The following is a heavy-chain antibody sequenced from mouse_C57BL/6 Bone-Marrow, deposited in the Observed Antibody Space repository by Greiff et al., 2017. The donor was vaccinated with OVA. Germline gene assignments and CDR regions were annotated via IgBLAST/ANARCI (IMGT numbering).Heavy chain of an antibody. CDR2: IDPENGDT. CDR3: TSYGSSYYYFDY. J-gene: IGHJ2*01. Sequence: VQLQQSGAELVRPGASVKLSCTASGFNITDDYMHWVKQRPEQGLEWIGWIDPENGDTEYASKFQGKATITADTSSNTAYLQLSSLTSEDTAVYYCTSYGSSYYYFDYWGQGTTLTVSS. CDR1: GFNITDDY. D-gene: IGHD1-1*01. V-gene: IGHV14-4*01.